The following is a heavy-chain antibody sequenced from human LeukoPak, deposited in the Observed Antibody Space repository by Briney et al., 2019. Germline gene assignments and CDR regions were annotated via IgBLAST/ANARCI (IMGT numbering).Heavy chain of an antibody. CDR2: ISYDGDNK. J-gene: IGHJ4*02. V-gene: IGHV3-30*18. D-gene: IGHD6-13*01. Sequence: GGSLRLSCAASGLTFSSYGMHWVRQAPGKGLEWVAVISYDGDNKYYADSVKGRFTISRDNPKDTLYLQMNSLRAEDTAVYYCAKSGHSSSWYAAYWGQGTLVTVSS. CDR3: AKSGHSSSWYAAY. CDR1: GLTFSSYG.